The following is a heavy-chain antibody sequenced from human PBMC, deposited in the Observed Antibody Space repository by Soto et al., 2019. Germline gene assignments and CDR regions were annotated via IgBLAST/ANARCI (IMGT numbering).Heavy chain of an antibody. V-gene: IGHV3-74*01. CDR1: RFTFSDYW. Sequence: GSLRLSCSASRFTFSDYWIHWVLQGPGKGLVCVSRINSDWRITNLADSVKGRFIVSRDNAKSTLYLQVNSLRVEDTAVYYCARGQRGGYYNEYWGPGTLVTVSS. J-gene: IGHJ4*02. CDR2: INSDWRIT. CDR3: ARGQRGGYYNEY. D-gene: IGHD3-22*01.